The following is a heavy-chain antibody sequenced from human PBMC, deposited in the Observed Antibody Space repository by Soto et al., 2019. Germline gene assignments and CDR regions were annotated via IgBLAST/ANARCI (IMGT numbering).Heavy chain of an antibody. J-gene: IGHJ2*01. CDR3: AKEGASSFWYFDL. CDR1: GFTFSNYA. CDR2: ISGSDDNT. Sequence: EVQLLESGGGLVQPGGSLRLSCAASGFTFSNYAMNWVRQAPGKGLEWVSTISGSDDNTYFADSVKGRFATSRDHSKNTLYLQMNSLRAEDTAVYYCAKEGASSFWYFDLWGRGTLVTVSS. D-gene: IGHD6-6*01. V-gene: IGHV3-23*01.